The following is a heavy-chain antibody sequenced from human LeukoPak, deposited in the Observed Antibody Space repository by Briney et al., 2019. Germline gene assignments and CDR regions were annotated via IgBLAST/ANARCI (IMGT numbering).Heavy chain of an antibody. Sequence: GGSLRLSSAASGFTFRSYGMQWVRQAPGKGLEWVAIIWYDGSKKYYADSVKGRFTISRDNSKNTLYLQMNSLRAGDTAVYYCARVAGHDIRGLITYYFDDWGQGTLVTVSS. CDR3: ARVAGHDIRGLITYYFDD. J-gene: IGHJ4*02. CDR2: IWYDGSKK. CDR1: GFTFRSYG. D-gene: IGHD3-10*01. V-gene: IGHV3-33*01.